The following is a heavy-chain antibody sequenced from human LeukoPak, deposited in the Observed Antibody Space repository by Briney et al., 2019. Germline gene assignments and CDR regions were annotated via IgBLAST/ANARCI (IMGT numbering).Heavy chain of an antibody. J-gene: IGHJ3*02. CDR2: IYSGGST. V-gene: IGHV3-53*01. CDR1: GFTVSSNY. Sequence: GGSLRLSCAASGFTVSSNYMSWVRQAPGKGLEWVSVIYSGGSTYYAASVKGRFTISRDNAKNSLYLQMNSLRAEDTAVYYCARAIYDSSGYYSNDAFDIWGQGTMVTVSS. D-gene: IGHD3-22*01. CDR3: ARAIYDSSGYYSNDAFDI.